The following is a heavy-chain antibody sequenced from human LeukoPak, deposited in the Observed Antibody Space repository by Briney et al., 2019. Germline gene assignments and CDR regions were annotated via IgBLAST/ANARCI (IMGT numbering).Heavy chain of an antibody. J-gene: IGHJ4*02. CDR2: ISYDGSNK. Sequence: GGSLRLSCAASGFTFSSYAMHWVRQAPGKGLEWVAVISYDGSNKYYADSVKGRFTISRDNSKNTLYLQMNSLRAEDTAVYYCAKQEDCSSTSCYWAPFGYWGQGTLVTVSS. V-gene: IGHV3-30*07. CDR1: GFTFSSYA. D-gene: IGHD2-2*01. CDR3: AKQEDCSSTSCYWAPFGY.